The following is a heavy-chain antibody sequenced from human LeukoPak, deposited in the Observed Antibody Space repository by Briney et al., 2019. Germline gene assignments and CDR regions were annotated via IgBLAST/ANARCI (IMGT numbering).Heavy chain of an antibody. Sequence: PGGSLRLSCAASGFTFSNYWMSRVRQVPGKGLEWVAHINKDGSEKYYVDSVKGRFIISRDNAKNSLYLQMNSLKVEDTAVYYCARDKVTYRGPGTLVTVSS. CDR1: GFTFSNYW. V-gene: IGHV3-7*01. CDR2: INKDGSEK. CDR3: ARDKVTY. J-gene: IGHJ4*02.